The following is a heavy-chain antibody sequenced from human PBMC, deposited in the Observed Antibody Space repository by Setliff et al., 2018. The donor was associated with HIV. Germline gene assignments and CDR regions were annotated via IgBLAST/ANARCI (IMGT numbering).Heavy chain of an antibody. J-gene: IGHJ5*02. CDR2: IYYSGST. CDR3: ARDIDVGAANWFDP. V-gene: IGHV4-34*01. Sequence: PSETLSLTCAVYGGSFSGYYWGWIRQPPGKGLEWIGSIYYSGSTYKPSLKSRVTISVDTSKNQFSLKLRSVTAADTAIYYCARDIDVGAANWFDPWGQGTLVTVSS. D-gene: IGHD1-26*01. CDR1: GGSFSGYY.